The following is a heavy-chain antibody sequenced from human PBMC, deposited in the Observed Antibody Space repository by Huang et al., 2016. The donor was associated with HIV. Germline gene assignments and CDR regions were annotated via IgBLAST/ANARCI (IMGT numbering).Heavy chain of an antibody. V-gene: IGHV4-34*01. Sequence: QVQLQQWGAGLLKPSETLSLPCAVYGGSFSGYYWSWIRQSPGKGLEWIGEINHSGSTNYNPSLKSRLTISVDTSKNQFSLKLSSVTAADTAVYYWARERMMSWLDDHDAFDIWGQGTMVTVSS. CDR3: ARERMMSWLDDHDAFDI. J-gene: IGHJ3*02. D-gene: IGHD1-1*01. CDR1: GGSFSGYY. CDR2: INHSGST.